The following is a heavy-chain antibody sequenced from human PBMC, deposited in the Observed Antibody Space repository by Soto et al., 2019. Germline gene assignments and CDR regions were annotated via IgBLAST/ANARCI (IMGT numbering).Heavy chain of an antibody. J-gene: IGHJ4*02. CDR3: ARDPIFYYASSGYGGSYFDY. CDR1: GASVTIDDYY. Sequence: PSETLSLTCAVSGASVTIDDYYWSWIRQPPGKGLEWIGYIYHSGSTYYNPSLKSRVSISIDTSQNQFSLKLTSLTAADTAVYYCARDPIFYYASSGYGGSYFDYWGQGSRVTVSS. CDR2: IYHSGST. D-gene: IGHD3-22*01. V-gene: IGHV4-30-4*01.